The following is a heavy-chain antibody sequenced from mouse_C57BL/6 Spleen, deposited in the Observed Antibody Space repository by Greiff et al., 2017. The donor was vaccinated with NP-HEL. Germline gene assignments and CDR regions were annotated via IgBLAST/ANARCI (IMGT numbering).Heavy chain of an antibody. Sequence: QVQLKQSGAELARPGASVKMSCKASGYTFTSYTMHWVKQRPGQGLEWIGYINPSSGYTKYNQKFKDKATLTADKSSSTAYMQLSSLTSEDSAVYYCARSEIYYGNYGYFDVWGTGTTVTVSS. CDR2: INPSSGYT. CDR1: GYTFTSYT. CDR3: ARSEIYYGNYGYFDV. D-gene: IGHD2-1*01. V-gene: IGHV1-4*01. J-gene: IGHJ1*03.